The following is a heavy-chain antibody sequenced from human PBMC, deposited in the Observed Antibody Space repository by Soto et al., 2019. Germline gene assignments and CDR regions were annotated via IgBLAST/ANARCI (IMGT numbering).Heavy chain of an antibody. V-gene: IGHV3-66*01. J-gene: IGHJ4*02. CDR2: IYTGGST. CDR1: GFTVNNNY. D-gene: IGHD1-20*01. CDR3: ARVYN. Sequence: GGSLRLSCAASGFTVNNNYMFLVRQAPGKGLEWVSVIYTGGSTYYADSVKGRFTISRDNSKNTLYLQVNSLRVEDTAVYYCARVYNWGQGTQVTVSS.